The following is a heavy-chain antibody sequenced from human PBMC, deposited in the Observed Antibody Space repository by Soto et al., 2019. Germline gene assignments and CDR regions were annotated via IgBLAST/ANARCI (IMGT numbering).Heavy chain of an antibody. D-gene: IGHD3-3*01. V-gene: IGHV3-15*01. CDR1: GFTFRNVW. CDR3: TRAAGCMWGAEC. J-gene: IGHJ4*02. CDR2: VKSRSDGSTT. Sequence: GSLRLSCAASGFTFRNVWMRWVRQAPGKGLEWGGRVKSRSDGSTTDYAAPVKGRFTVSRDDSQSTLSLQMDSLTIEDSAVYFGTRAAGCMWGAECWCQGAPVTVSS.